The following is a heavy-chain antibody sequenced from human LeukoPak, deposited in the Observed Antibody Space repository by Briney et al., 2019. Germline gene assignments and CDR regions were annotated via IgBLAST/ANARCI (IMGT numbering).Heavy chain of an antibody. V-gene: IGHV1-2*02. Sequence: ASVKVSCKASGYTFTGYYMHWVRQAPGQGLEWMGWINPNSGGTNYAQKFQGRVTMTRDTSISTAYMELSRLRSDDTAVYYCARERRGGMATIRHYYYYMDVWGKGTTVTISS. CDR2: INPNSGGT. J-gene: IGHJ6*03. CDR3: ARERRGGMATIRHYYYYMDV. D-gene: IGHD5-24*01. CDR1: GYTFTGYY.